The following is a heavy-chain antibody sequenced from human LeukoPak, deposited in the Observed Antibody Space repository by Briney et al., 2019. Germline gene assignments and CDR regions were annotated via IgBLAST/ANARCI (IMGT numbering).Heavy chain of an antibody. CDR2: INSDGSST. V-gene: IGHV3-74*01. J-gene: IGHJ6*03. CDR1: GFTFSSYW. CDR3: ARGGPGRSLTIVPERTKYYMDV. Sequence: GGSLRLSCAASGFTFSSYWMHWVRQAPGKGLVWVSRINSDGSSTSYADSVKGRFTISRDNAKNTLYLQMNSLRAEDTAMYNCARGGPGRSLTIVPERTKYYMDVWGKGATVTVSS. D-gene: IGHD1-26*01.